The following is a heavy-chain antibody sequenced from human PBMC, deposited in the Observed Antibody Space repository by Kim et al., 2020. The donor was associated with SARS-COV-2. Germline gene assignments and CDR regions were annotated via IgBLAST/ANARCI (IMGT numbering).Heavy chain of an antibody. Sequence: SETLSLTCTVSGGSISSGGYYWSWIRQHTGKGLEWIGYIYYSGSTYYNPSLQSRVTISVDTSKNQFSLKLSSVTAADTAVYHGARDRGDGSGSYYMTYFDYLGEGGQVTVSS. J-gene: IGHJ4*02. D-gene: IGHD3-10*01. CDR3: ARDRGDGSGSYYMTYFDY. CDR1: GGSISSGGYY. CDR2: IYYSGST. V-gene: IGHV4-31*03.